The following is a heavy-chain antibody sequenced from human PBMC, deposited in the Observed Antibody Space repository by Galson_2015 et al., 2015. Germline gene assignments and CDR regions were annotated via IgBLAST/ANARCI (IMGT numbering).Heavy chain of an antibody. J-gene: IGHJ4*02. CDR1: EFSVSTRGVS. V-gene: IGHV2-70*01. CDR3: ARILSEGYSETSGYFPFDY. D-gene: IGHD3-22*01. Sequence: PALVNPPQTLTLPCTCSEFSVSTRGVSVAWIRQPPGKALEWLALIDWDGDKYSSASLKTRLNISRDTSKNQVVLPMNKMDPVDAATYYCARILSEGYSETSGYFPFDYWGQGTLVIVSA. CDR2: IDWDGDK.